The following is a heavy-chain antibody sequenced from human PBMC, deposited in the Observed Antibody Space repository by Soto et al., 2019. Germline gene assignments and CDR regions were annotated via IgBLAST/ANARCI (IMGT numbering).Heavy chain of an antibody. CDR3: AKKVNSGPGSQYFDY. V-gene: IGHV3-23*01. CDR2: FRSGGDDGTT. D-gene: IGHD3-10*01. CDR1: GFTFSSYS. J-gene: IGHJ4*02. Sequence: GGSLRLSCAASGFTFSSYSMCWVRQAPGKGLEWVSGFRSGGDDGTTYYADSVKGRFTISRDNSKNTLFLQMNNLRAEDMAIYYCAKKVNSGPGSQYFDYWGQGTLVTVSS.